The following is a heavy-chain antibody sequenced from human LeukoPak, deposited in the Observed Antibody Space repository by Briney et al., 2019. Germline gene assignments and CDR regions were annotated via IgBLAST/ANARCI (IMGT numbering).Heavy chain of an antibody. CDR3: ARGIPPGYSSRTELDC. CDR2: ISAYNGNT. CDR1: GYTFTSYA. J-gene: IGHJ4*02. V-gene: IGHV1-18*01. Sequence: ASVTVSCKASGYTFTSYAISWVRQAPGQGLEWMGWISAYNGNTNYAQKLQGRVTMTTDTSTSTAYMELRSLRSDDTAVYYCARGIPPGYSSRTELDCWGQGTLVTVSS. D-gene: IGHD6-13*01.